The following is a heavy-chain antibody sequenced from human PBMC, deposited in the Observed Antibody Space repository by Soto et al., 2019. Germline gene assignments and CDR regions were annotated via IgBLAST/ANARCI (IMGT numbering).Heavy chain of an antibody. V-gene: IGHV3-23*01. J-gene: IGHJ6*03. D-gene: IGHD2-21*02. CDR3: AKGGDARYYYYYMDV. Sequence: EVQLLESGGGLVQPGGSLRLSCAASGLTFSSYAMSWVRQAPGKGLEWVSAVSGSGGSTYYADYVKGRFTISSDNSKNTLYLEMDGLRADNTAVYYCAKGGDARYYYYYMDVWGKGTTVTVSS. CDR2: VSGSGGST. CDR1: GLTFSSYA.